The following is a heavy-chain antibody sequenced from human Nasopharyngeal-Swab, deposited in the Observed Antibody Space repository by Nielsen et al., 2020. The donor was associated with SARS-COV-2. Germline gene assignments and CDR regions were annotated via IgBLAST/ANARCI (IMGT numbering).Heavy chain of an antibody. CDR3: ARDSPITGTTYDY. CDR1: GFTFTSSA. V-gene: IGHV1-46*01. Sequence: ASVKVSCKASGFTFTSSAVHWVRQAPGQGLEWMGIINPSGGSTSYAQKFQGRVTMTRDTSTSTVYMELSSLRSEDTAVYYCARDSPITGTTYDYWGQGTLVTVSS. D-gene: IGHD1-7*01. J-gene: IGHJ4*02. CDR2: INPSGGST.